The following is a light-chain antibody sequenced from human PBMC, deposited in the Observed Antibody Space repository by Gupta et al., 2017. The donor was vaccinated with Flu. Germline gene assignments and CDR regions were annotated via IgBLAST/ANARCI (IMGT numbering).Light chain of an antibody. V-gene: IGKV1-5*03. CDR1: QSMSSW. CDR2: TAC. Sequence: DIQMTQTPSTLSASVGVRVTITCRSSQSMSSWFAWYQQKPGKAPKLLIYTACSVESGVPSRFSGSGSRTDFTLTISILQPDDFATYYCQQYNSYPFTFGPGTKVDIK. J-gene: IGKJ3*01. CDR3: QQYNSYPFT.